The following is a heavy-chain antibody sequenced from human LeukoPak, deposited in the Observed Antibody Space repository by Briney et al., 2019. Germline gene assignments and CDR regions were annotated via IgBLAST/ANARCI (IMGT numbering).Heavy chain of an antibody. J-gene: IGHJ3*01. CDR1: GFTLSDYA. CDR2: VRGTGGTT. V-gene: IGHV3-23*01. Sequence: GGSLRLSCAASGFTLSDYALIWVRQAPGKGLEWISAVRGTGGTTYYADSVKGRCTISRDNSRNTVYLQMNSLRAEDTALYFCGKDPNGDYVGAFDFWGPGTMVTVSP. CDR3: GKDPNGDYVGAFDF. D-gene: IGHD4-17*01.